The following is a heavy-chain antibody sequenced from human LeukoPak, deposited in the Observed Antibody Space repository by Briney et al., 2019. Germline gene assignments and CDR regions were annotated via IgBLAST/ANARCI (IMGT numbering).Heavy chain of an antibody. CDR3: AGDRYYYGSGSYSHTSFDY. V-gene: IGHV1-69*13. CDR2: IIPIFGTA. D-gene: IGHD3-10*01. Sequence: VASVKVSCKASGGTFSSYAISWVRQAPGQGLEWMGGIIPIFGTANYAQKFQGRVTITADESTSTAYMELSSLRSEDTAVYYCAGDRYYYGSGSYSHTSFDYWGQGTLVTVSS. CDR1: GGTFSSYA. J-gene: IGHJ4*02.